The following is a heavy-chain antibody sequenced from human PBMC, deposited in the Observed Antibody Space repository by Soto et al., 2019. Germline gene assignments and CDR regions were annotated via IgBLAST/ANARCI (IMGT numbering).Heavy chain of an antibody. CDR2: IKSKADGGTT. J-gene: IGHJ4*02. V-gene: IGHV3-15*07. CDR1: GFSFSNAW. Sequence: EVPLVDSGGGLGKPGGSLTLSCAASGFSFSNAWVNWVRQAPGKGLEWVGRIKSKADGGTTDFAAPVKGRFTIFRDXSXTVAFLQMNILKVEDTGVYYCTTDRWVDTTTVRHLDWGQGTLVTVSS. CDR3: TTDRWVDTTTVRHLD. D-gene: IGHD5-18*01.